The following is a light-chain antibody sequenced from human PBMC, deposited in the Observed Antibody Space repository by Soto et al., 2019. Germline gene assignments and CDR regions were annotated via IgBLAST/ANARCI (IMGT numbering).Light chain of an antibody. Sequence: DIVITQSPDSLSFSLGERATINCRSSQTVLHSSNNKNYLAWYQQKPGQPPKLLIYWASTRDSGVPDRFSGSGSGTDFTLTISSLQAEDVAVYYCQQYYSTPRTFGQGTKVDIK. CDR1: QTVLHSSNNKNY. J-gene: IGKJ1*01. CDR3: QQYYSTPRT. CDR2: WAS. V-gene: IGKV4-1*01.